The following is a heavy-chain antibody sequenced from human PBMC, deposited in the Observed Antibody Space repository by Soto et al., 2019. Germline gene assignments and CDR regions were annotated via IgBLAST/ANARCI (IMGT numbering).Heavy chain of an antibody. CDR1: GGSISSYD. Sequence: PSETLSLTCTVSGGSISSYDWSWIRQPPGKGLEWIGYIYYSGSTNYNPSLKSRVTISVDTSKNQFSLKLSSVTAADTAVYYCARVKAVAGSFWFDPWGQGTLVTVSS. CDR2: IYYSGST. CDR3: ARVKAVAGSFWFDP. V-gene: IGHV4-59*01. D-gene: IGHD6-19*01. J-gene: IGHJ5*02.